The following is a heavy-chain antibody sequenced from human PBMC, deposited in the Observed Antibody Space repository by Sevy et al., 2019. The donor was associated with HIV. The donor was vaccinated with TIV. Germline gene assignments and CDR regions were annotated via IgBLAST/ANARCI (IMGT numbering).Heavy chain of an antibody. D-gene: IGHD1-26*01. J-gene: IGHJ4*02. CDR2: ISWNSNSI. CDR1: GPTFDNYG. Sequence: GGSLRLSCVVSGPTFDNYGMHWVREVPGKDLEWVSGISWNSNSISYADSMKGRFTISRDNAKNSLYLQIDSLRTEDTAIYYCAKVRYSGSLGAFDYWGQGTLVTVSS. V-gene: IGHV3-9*01. CDR3: AKVRYSGSLGAFDY.